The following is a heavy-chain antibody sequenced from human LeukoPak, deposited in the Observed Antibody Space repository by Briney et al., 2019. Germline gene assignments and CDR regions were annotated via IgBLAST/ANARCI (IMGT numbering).Heavy chain of an antibody. CDR2: ISWNSGSI. CDR3: AKDISYDILTGYPDY. J-gene: IGHJ4*02. V-gene: IGHV3-9*01. Sequence: GGSLRLSCAASGFTFDDYAMHWVRQAPGKGLEWVSGISWNSGSIGYADSVKGRFTISRDNAKNSLYLLMNSLRAEDTALYYCAKDISYDILTGYPDYWGQGTLVTVSS. CDR1: GFTFDDYA. D-gene: IGHD3-9*01.